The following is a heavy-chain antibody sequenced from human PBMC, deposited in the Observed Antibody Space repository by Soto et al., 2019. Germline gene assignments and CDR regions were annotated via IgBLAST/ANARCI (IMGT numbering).Heavy chain of an antibody. CDR2: LIPIFGTA. J-gene: IGHJ3*02. V-gene: IGHV1-69*13. CDR3: ARLLTEGVTYREDAFDI. Sequence: ASVKVSCKASGVTFSSYAISWVRQAPGQGLEWMGGLIPIFGTANYAQKLQGRVTITADESTSTAYMELSSLRSEDTAVYYCARLLTEGVTYREDAFDIWGQGTKVTVSS. D-gene: IGHD3-16*02. CDR1: GVTFSSYA.